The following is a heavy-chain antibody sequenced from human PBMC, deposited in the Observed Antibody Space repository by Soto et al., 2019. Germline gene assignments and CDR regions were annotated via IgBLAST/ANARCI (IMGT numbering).Heavy chain of an antibody. D-gene: IGHD3-3*01. J-gene: IGHJ6*02. CDR1: GYTFTSYG. V-gene: IGHV1-18*01. CDR2: ISAYNGNT. CDR3: ARSDYDFWSGYYPSRYYYYYGMDV. Sequence: QVPLVQSGAEVKKPGASVKVSCKASGYTFTSYGISWVRQAPGQGLEWMGWISAYNGNTNYAQKLQGRVTMTTDTSTSTAYMELRSLRSDDTAVYYCARSDYDFWSGYYPSRYYYYYGMDVWGQGTTVTVSS.